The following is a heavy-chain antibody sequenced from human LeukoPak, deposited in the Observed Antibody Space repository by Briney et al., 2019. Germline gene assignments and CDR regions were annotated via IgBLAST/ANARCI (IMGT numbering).Heavy chain of an antibody. CDR1: GYNFTTYW. V-gene: IGHV5-51*01. Sequence: GESLKISCQGSGYNFTTYWIGWVRQMSGKGLEWMGIIYPGDSDTRYSPSLQGQVTISADKSINTAYLQWNSLKASDTAMYYCARWPKWGEHGDYTASPYWGQGTLVTVSS. CDR2: IYPGDSDT. D-gene: IGHD4-17*01. CDR3: ARWPKWGEHGDYTASPY. J-gene: IGHJ4*02.